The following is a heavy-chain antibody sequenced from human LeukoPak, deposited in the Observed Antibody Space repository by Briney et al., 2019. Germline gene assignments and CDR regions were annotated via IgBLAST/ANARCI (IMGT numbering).Heavy chain of an antibody. CDR1: GFTFASSA. D-gene: IGHD6-13*01. Sequence: SVEVSCKASGFTFASSAMQWVRQARGQRLEWIGWIVVGSGNTNYAQKFQERVAITRDMSTSTAYMELSSLRSEDTAVYYCAAVTVSSSWHISFDYWGQGTLVTVSS. J-gene: IGHJ4*02. V-gene: IGHV1-58*02. CDR2: IVVGSGNT. CDR3: AAVTVSSSWHISFDY.